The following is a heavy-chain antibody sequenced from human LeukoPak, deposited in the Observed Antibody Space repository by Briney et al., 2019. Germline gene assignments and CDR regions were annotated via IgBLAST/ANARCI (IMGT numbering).Heavy chain of an antibody. D-gene: IGHD3/OR15-3a*01. V-gene: IGHV3-74*01. CDR1: GFTFSNYW. Sequence: GGSLRLSCAASGFTFSNYWMHWVRQAPGKGLVWVSRITGDGSSTSYADSVKGRFTISRDNAKNTLYLQMNSLRAEDTAVYYCASDRGGWTFWGQGTVVTVSS. J-gene: IGHJ3*01. CDR2: ITGDGSST. CDR3: ASDRGGWTF.